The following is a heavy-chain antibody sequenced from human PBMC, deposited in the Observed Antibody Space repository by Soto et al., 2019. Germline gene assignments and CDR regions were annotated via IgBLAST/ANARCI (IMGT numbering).Heavy chain of an antibody. CDR3: GRASLDRVRGVKEFYY. D-gene: IGHD3-10*01. J-gene: IGHJ4*02. CDR2: INPSTGTT. CDR1: GYTFTNDY. V-gene: IGHV1-46*01. Sequence: QVQLVQSGAEVKKPGASVKVSCKASGYTFTNDYMHWVRQAPGQGLEWMGIINPSTGTTSYAQKFQGRVTMTRDTSTSTCHMELSSVGSDDTAVYYCGRASLDRVRGVKEFYYWGQGTLVTVSS.